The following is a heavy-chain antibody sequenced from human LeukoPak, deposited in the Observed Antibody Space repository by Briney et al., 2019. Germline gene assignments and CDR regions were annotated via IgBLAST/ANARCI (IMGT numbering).Heavy chain of an antibody. CDR1: GFTFSSSA. V-gene: IGHV3-23*01. CDR2: ISGGGGST. Sequence: GGSLRLSCAASGFTFSSSAMSWVRQAPGKGLEWLSTISGGGGSTYYADSVKGRFTISRDNSKNTLYLQMNSLRAEDTAVYYCAKVTPARYDILTGYDYWGQGTLVTVSS. CDR3: AKVTPARYDILTGYDY. D-gene: IGHD3-9*01. J-gene: IGHJ4*02.